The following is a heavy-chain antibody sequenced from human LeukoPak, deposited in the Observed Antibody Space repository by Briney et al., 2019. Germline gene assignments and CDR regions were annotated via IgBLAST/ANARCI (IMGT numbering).Heavy chain of an antibody. CDR3: ARINYYDSRGYCNRSPLLDY. V-gene: IGHV3-23*01. D-gene: IGHD3-22*01. CDR1: GFTFSSSA. J-gene: IGHJ4*02. CDR2: ISSSDTT. Sequence: GGSLRLSCAASGFTFSSSAMSWVRQAPGKGLEWVSAISSSDTTYYTNSVKGRFTISRDSSKNTLYLRMNSLRAEDTAVYYCARINYYDSRGYCNRSPLLDYWGQGTLVTVSS.